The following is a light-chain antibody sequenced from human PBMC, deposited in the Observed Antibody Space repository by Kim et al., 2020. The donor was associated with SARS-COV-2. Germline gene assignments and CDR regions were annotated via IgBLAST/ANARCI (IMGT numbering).Light chain of an antibody. CDR3: QAYGRT. Sequence: LSLSQGERATLSCRASQSVVSTYFTWYQQKPGQAPRLLIHGASRRATGIPDRFSGSGSGTDFTLTINRLEPEDFAVYYCQAYGRTFGQGTKVDIK. V-gene: IGKV3-20*01. CDR1: QSVVSTY. J-gene: IGKJ1*01. CDR2: GAS.